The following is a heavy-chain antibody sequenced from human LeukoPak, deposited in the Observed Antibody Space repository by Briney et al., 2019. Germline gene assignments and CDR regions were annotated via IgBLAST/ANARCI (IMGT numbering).Heavy chain of an antibody. CDR3: VRSKSGTYGWFDP. D-gene: IGHD4-17*01. V-gene: IGHV4-59*01. Sequence: PSETLSLTCSVSGGSISNYYWTWIRQPPGKGLEWIGYIYYSGTTNYNPSLKSRVTISVDTSNNQFSLTVNSMTAADTAVYYCVRSKSGTYGWFDPWGQGTLVTVSS. J-gene: IGHJ5*02. CDR1: GGSISNYY. CDR2: IYYSGTT.